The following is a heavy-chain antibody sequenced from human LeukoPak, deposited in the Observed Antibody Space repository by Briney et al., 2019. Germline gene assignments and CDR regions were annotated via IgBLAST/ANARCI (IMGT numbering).Heavy chain of an antibody. J-gene: IGHJ5*02. Sequence: GGSLRLSCAASGFTFSSYAMSWVRQAPGKGLEWVSAISGSGGSTYYADSVKGRFTISRDNAKNTLYLQMNSLRAEDTAVYYCARRSGSYYIWFDPWGQGTLVTVSS. D-gene: IGHD1-26*01. V-gene: IGHV3-23*01. CDR3: ARRSGSYYIWFDP. CDR2: ISGSGGST. CDR1: GFTFSSYA.